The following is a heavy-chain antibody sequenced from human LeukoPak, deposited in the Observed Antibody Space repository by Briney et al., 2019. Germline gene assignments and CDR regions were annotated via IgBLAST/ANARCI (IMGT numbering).Heavy chain of an antibody. CDR3: ASQLGDASDT. Sequence: PGGSLRLSCAASGFTFSSYSMNWVRQAPGKGLEWVSYISSNSSTIYYADSVKGRFTISRDNGKNSLYLQMNSLRAEDTAVYYCASQLGDASDTWGQGTMVTVSS. J-gene: IGHJ3*02. CDR1: GFTFSSYS. D-gene: IGHD6-13*01. CDR2: ISSNSSTI. V-gene: IGHV3-48*01.